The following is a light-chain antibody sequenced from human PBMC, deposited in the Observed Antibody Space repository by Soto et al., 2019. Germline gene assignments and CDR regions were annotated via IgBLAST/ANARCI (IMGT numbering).Light chain of an antibody. CDR3: CAYAGRSTYVV. Sequence: QSALTQPASVSGAPGQSITISCTGTSSDVGSYNLVSWYQQQPGKAPKLMIYEGSKRPSGVSNRFSGSKSGNTASLTISGLQAEDEADYYCCAYAGRSTYVVFGGGTKLTVL. CDR1: SSDVGSYNL. CDR2: EGS. J-gene: IGLJ2*01. V-gene: IGLV2-23*01.